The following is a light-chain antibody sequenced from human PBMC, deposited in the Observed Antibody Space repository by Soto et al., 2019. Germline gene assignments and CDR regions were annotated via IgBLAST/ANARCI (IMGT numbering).Light chain of an antibody. CDR3: SSLAGGNLV. Sequence: QSVLTQPPSASGSPGQSVTISCTGTSTDVGDYKYVFWYQQHPGKAPKLLIYEVNKRPSGVPDRFSGSKSGNTASLTVSGLQAEDEADYYCSSLAGGNLVFGGGTKVTVL. CDR1: STDVGDYKY. V-gene: IGLV2-8*01. J-gene: IGLJ2*01. CDR2: EVN.